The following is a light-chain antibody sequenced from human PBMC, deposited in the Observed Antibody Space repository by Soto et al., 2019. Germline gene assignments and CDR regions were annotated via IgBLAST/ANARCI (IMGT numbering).Light chain of an antibody. CDR3: QQNRDTPHT. J-gene: IGKJ2*01. V-gene: IGKV1-39*01. CDR2: VAA. CDR1: QNINSY. Sequence: DIQMTQSPSSLSASVGDRVTVTCRASQNINSYLNWCQQDPGKAPKLLIYVAASLQSGVPRRFSGSGSGTDFTLTISNLQPEESATYYCQQNRDTPHTFGQGTNLGIK.